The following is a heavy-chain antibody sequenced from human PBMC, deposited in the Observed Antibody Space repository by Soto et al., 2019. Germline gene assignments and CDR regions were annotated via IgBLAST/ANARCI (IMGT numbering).Heavy chain of an antibody. D-gene: IGHD6-19*01. V-gene: IGHV1-3*01. CDR1: GYTFTSYA. CDR3: ARDSSGWYYFDY. J-gene: IGHJ4*02. Sequence: ASVNGSWKSAGYTFTSYAIHWVRQAPGQRLEWMGWINAGNGNTKYSQKFQGRVTITRDTSASTAYMELSSLRSEDTAVYYCARDSSGWYYFDYWGQGTLVTVSS. CDR2: INAGNGNT.